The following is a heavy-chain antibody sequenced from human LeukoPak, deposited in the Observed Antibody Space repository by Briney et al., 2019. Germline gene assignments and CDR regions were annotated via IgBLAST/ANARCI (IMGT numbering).Heavy chain of an antibody. CDR2: IYYSGST. CDR3: ARHDKWELQRFDI. CDR1: GGSISSYY. V-gene: IGHV4-39*01. J-gene: IGHJ3*02. Sequence: SETLSLTCTVSGGSISSYYWGWIRQPPGKGLEWIGSIYYSGSTYYNPSLKSRVTISVDTSKNQFSLKLSSVTAADTAVYYCARHDKWELQRFDIWGQGTMVTVSS. D-gene: IGHD1-26*01.